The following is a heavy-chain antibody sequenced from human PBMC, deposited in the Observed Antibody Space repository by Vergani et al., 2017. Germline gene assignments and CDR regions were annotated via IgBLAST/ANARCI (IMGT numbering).Heavy chain of an antibody. CDR2: IWYDGSNK. CDR3: ARGTSGVAPFDY. Sequence: QVQLVESGGGVVQPGRSLRLSCAASGFTFSSYGMHWVRQAPGKGLEWVAVIWYDGSNKYYADSVKGRFTISRDNSKNTLYLQMNSLRAEDTALYHCARGTSGVAPFDYWGQGTLVTVSS. V-gene: IGHV3-33*01. D-gene: IGHD3-3*01. J-gene: IGHJ4*02. CDR1: GFTFSSYG.